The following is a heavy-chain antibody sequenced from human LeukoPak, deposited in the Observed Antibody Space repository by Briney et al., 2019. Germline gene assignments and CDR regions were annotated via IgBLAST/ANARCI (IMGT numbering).Heavy chain of an antibody. Sequence: PGGSLRLSCAASGFTFSSYGMHWVRQAPGKGLEWVAVIWYGGSNKYYADSVKGRFTISRDNSKNTLYLQMNSLRAEDTAVYYCAKDSSSWYIDYWGQGTLVTVSS. D-gene: IGHD6-13*01. CDR2: IWYGGSNK. V-gene: IGHV3-30*02. CDR1: GFTFSSYG. J-gene: IGHJ4*02. CDR3: AKDSSSWYIDY.